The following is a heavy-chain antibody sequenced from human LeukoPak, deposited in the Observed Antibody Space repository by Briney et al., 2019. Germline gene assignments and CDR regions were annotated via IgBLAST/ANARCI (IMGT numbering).Heavy chain of an antibody. Sequence: GGTLRLSCAASGFTFSRNGMTWVRQAPGKGLEWVSAISGSGGSTYYADSVRGRFTISRDNSRSTLFLQMNSLRAEDTAIYYCATYRQVMLPFESWGQGTLVTVSS. CDR3: ATYRQVMLPFES. CDR2: ISGSGGST. V-gene: IGHV3-23*01. CDR1: GFTFSRNG. D-gene: IGHD1-1*01. J-gene: IGHJ4*02.